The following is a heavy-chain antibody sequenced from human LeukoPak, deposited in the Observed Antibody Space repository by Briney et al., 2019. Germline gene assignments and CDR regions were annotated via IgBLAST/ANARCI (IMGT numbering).Heavy chain of an antibody. CDR3: AREGGIVVVPAHFDY. CDR2: IYYSGST. J-gene: IGHJ4*02. V-gene: IGHV4-30-4*08. D-gene: IGHD2-2*01. Sequence: SSQTLSLTCTVSGGSISSGDYYWSWIRQPPGKGLGWIGYIYYSGSTYYNPSLKSRVTISVDTSKNQFSLKLSSVTAADTAVYYCAREGGIVVVPAHFDYWGQGTLVTVSS. CDR1: GGSISSGDYY.